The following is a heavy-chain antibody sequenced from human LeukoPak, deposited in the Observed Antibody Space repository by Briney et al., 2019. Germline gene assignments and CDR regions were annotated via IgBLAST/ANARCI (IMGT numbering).Heavy chain of an antibody. D-gene: IGHD3-3*01. J-gene: IGHJ4*02. CDR2: INHSGST. CDR3: ARGVTIFGVAYAFDY. CDR1: GGSFSGYY. V-gene: IGHV4-34*01. Sequence: SETQSLTCAVYGGSFSGYYWSWICQPPGKGLEWIGEINHSGSTNYNPSLKSRVTISVDTSKNQFSLKLSSVTAADTAVYYCARGVTIFGVAYAFDYWGQGTLVTVSS.